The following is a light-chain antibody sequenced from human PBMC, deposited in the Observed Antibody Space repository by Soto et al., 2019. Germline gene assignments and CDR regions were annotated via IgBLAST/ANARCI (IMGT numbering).Light chain of an antibody. CDR1: QSSSNH. CDR3: QQSYSSPPT. Sequence: DIQMTQSPSSLSASVEDRVIITCRASQSSSNHLNWYQQKPGKAPKLLIFAASSVQSGVPSRFSGSRSGPDFTLTISSLQPEDFATYYCQQSYSSPPTFGQGTKVEIK. J-gene: IGKJ1*01. CDR2: AAS. V-gene: IGKV1-39*01.